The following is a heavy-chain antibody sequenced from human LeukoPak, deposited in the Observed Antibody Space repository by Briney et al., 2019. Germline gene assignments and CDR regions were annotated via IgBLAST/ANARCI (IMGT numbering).Heavy chain of an antibody. CDR3: ASFYDILTGYYDY. CDR1: GGFFSGYY. J-gene: IGHJ4*02. Sequence: SETLSLTCAVYGGFFSGYYWSWIRQPPGKGLEWIGEINHSGSTNYNPSLKSRVTISVDTSKNQFSLKLSSVTAADTAVYYCASFYDILTGYYDYWGQGALVTVSS. V-gene: IGHV4-34*01. CDR2: INHSGST. D-gene: IGHD3-9*01.